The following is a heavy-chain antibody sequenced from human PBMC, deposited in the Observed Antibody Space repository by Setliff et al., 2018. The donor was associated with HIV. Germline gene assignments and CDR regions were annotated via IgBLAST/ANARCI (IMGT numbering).Heavy chain of an antibody. CDR3: ARFHQRGYSYGYTDY. CDR1: GGSISVSSSYY. CDR2: MFYSGGA. D-gene: IGHD5-18*01. V-gene: IGHV4-39*01. J-gene: IGHJ4*02. Sequence: SETLSLTCTVSGGSISVSSSYYWGWIRQPPGKGLEWIGNMFYSGGAYYNPSLKSRLTISVDTSKNQLSLKLSSVTAADTAVYYCARFHQRGYSYGYTDYWGQGTLVTVSS.